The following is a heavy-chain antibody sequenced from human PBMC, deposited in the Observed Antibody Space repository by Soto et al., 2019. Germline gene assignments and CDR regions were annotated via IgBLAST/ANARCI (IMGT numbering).Heavy chain of an antibody. CDR2: ISGSGGST. D-gene: IGHD2-15*01. V-gene: IGHV3-23*01. Sequence: EVQLLESGGGLVQPGGSLRLSCAASGFTFSSYAMSWVCQAPGKGLEWVSAISGSGGSTYYADSVKGRFTISRDKSKNTLYLKMNILRAEDTAVYYCAKGPSGVVVVGTTFDYWGQGPLVTVSS. CDR1: GFTFSSYA. CDR3: AKGPSGVVVVGTTFDY. J-gene: IGHJ4*02.